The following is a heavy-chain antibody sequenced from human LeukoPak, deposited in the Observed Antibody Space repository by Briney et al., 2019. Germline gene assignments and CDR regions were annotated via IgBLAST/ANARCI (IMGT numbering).Heavy chain of an antibody. CDR3: ARDASTTDAFDI. D-gene: IGHD2-2*01. V-gene: IGHV3-48*03. CDR1: GFTFSSYE. Sequence: PGGSLRLSCAASGFTFSSYEINWVRQAPGKGLEWISYTSNSGSSVYYGDSVKGRFTVSRDNAENSVYLQMNSLRAEDTAVYYCARDASTTDAFDIWGQGTMVTVSS. CDR2: TSNSGSSV. J-gene: IGHJ3*02.